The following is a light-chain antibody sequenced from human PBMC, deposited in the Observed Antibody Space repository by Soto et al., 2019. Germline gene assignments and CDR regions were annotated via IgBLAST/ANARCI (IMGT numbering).Light chain of an antibody. Sequence: QSVLTQPPSVSAAPGQKVTISCSGSGSNIGSKDVSWYQQLPGTTPKLLIYQNNRRPSGIPDRFSGSKSGTSATLGITGLQTGDEADYYCGTWDGSLVGVVFGGGTKVTVL. CDR2: QNN. CDR3: GTWDGSLVGVV. J-gene: IGLJ2*01. CDR1: GSNIGSKD. V-gene: IGLV1-51*02.